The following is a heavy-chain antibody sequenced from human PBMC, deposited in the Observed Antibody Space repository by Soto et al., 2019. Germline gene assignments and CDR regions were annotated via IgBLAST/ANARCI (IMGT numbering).Heavy chain of an antibody. CDR3: AKWDWRDSSGSSDY. J-gene: IGHJ4*02. Sequence: PGGSLRLSCAASGFIFSNYAMNWVRQAPGKGLEWVSGISGGGGTYYADSVKGRFIISRDNSKNTLYLQMNSLRAEDSAVYHCAKWDWRDSSGSSDYCGQVNLVTVSS. V-gene: IGHV3-23*01. CDR2: ISGGGGT. CDR1: GFIFSNYA. D-gene: IGHD3-10*01.